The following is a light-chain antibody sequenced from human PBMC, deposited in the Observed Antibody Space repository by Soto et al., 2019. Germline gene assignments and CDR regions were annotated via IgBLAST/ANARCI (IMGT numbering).Light chain of an antibody. Sequence: EIVLTQPPGTLSLSPGERATLSCRASQSVSSNYLAWYQQKPGQAPRLLIYGASSRATGIPDRFSGSGSGTDFTLTISRLEPEDFAVYYCQQYGSSPGTFGQGTKVDIK. V-gene: IGKV3-20*01. CDR3: QQYGSSPGT. CDR2: GAS. CDR1: QSVSSNY. J-gene: IGKJ1*01.